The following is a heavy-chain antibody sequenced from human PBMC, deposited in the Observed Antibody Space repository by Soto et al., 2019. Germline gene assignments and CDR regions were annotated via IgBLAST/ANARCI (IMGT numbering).Heavy chain of an antibody. J-gene: IGHJ2*01. CDR1: GFTFSDYY. Sequence: QVQLVESGGDLVKPGGSLRLSCAASGFTFSDYYMNWIRQAPGKGLEWVSYISSSSRYTNSADSVKGRFTIFRDNAKNSLFLQMNSLRAEDTAVYYCARAYGRYRYFDLWGRGTLVTVSS. V-gene: IGHV3-11*05. CDR2: ISSSSRYT. CDR3: ARAYGRYRYFDL. D-gene: IGHD1-20*01.